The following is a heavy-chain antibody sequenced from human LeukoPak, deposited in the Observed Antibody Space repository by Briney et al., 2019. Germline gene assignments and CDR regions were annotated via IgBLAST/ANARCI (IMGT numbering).Heavy chain of an antibody. D-gene: IGHD3-10*01. CDR1: GGVFTTYA. CDR3: VREVTMVRGVITFYHYNGMDV. J-gene: IGHJ6*02. CDR2: IIPFLGTT. V-gene: IGHV1-69*11. Sequence: ASVKVSCKASGGVFTTYAISWVRQAPGQGLEWMGSIIPFLGTTNYAQNFQGRVTMTTDASTSTAYMELRSLRSDDTAVYYCVREVTMVRGVITFYHYNGMDVWGQGTAVTVSS.